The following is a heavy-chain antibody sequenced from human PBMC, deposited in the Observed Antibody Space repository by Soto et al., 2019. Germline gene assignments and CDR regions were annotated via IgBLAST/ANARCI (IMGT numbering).Heavy chain of an antibody. CDR2: IGGTGTDT. D-gene: IGHD1-20*01. J-gene: IGHJ5*01. V-gene: IGHV3-23*01. Sequence: DVHLLESGGGLVQPGGSLTLSCAASRFTFSDFAMSWVRQAPGKGLEWVSSIGGTGTDTHYADSVKGRFTISRDNSRNTLYLQIDSLRDEDTAVYYCAKDAAPYNGKWDWFDSWGQGTLVIVSS. CDR3: AKDAAPYNGKWDWFDS. CDR1: RFTFSDFA.